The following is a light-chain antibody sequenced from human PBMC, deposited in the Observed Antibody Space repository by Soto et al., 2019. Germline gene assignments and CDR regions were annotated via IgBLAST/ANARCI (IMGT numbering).Light chain of an antibody. CDR2: GND. Sequence: QSVLTQPPSASGTPGQRVTISCSGSSSNIGSNTVSWYQQLPGTAPKLLIYGNDQRPSGVPDRFSGSKSGTSASLAISGLQSEDEADYYCSAWDDSLNGAGVFGGGTQLTVL. V-gene: IGLV1-44*01. CDR1: SSNIGSNT. J-gene: IGLJ2*01. CDR3: SAWDDSLNGAGV.